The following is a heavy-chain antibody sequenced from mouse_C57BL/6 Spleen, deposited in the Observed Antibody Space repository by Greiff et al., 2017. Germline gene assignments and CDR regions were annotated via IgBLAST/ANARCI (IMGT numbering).Heavy chain of an antibody. CDR1: GYSIPSGYY. Sequence: DVQLQESGPGLVKPSQSLSLTCSVTGYSIPSGYYWNWLRQFPGNKLEWMGYISYDGSKNYNPSLKNRISITRDPSKNQFFLKLNSVTTEDTATYYCARRGSSVVAPFDYWGQGTTLTVSS. CDR3: ARRGSSVVAPFDY. CDR2: ISYDGSK. V-gene: IGHV3-6*01. J-gene: IGHJ2*01. D-gene: IGHD1-1*01.